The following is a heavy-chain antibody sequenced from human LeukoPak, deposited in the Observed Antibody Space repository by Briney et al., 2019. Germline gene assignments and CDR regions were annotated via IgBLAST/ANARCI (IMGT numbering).Heavy chain of an antibody. D-gene: IGHD3-22*01. CDR3: ARGGPLSYYDSSGYYATRDAFDI. J-gene: IGHJ3*02. CDR1: GFTFSSYA. Sequence: GGSLRLSCAASGFTFSSYAMHWVRQAPGKGLEWVAVISYGGSNKYYADSVKGRFTISRDNSKNTLYLQMNRLRAGDTAVYYCARGGPLSYYDSSGYYATRDAFDIWGQGTMVTVSS. V-gene: IGHV3-30*04. CDR2: ISYGGSNK.